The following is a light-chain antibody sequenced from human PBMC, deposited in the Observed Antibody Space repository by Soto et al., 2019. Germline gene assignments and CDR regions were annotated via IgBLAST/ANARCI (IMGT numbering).Light chain of an antibody. CDR1: KLGDKY. V-gene: IGLV3-1*01. J-gene: IGLJ2*01. Sequence: SYELTQPPSVSVSPGQTASITCSGDKLGDKYASWYQQKPGQSPVLVIYQDNKRPSGIPERFSGSNSGNTATLTISGTQAMDEADYYCQAWDSSALFGRGTKLTVL. CDR3: QAWDSSAL. CDR2: QDN.